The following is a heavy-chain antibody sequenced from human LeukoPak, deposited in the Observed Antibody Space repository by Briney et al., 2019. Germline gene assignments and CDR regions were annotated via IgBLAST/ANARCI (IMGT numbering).Heavy chain of an antibody. Sequence: PGGSLRLSCAASGFTFSTYWMHWVRQAPGKGLVWVSRINPDGSSTNYADSVKGRFTIYRDNSKNTVYVQMNSLRAEDTAVYYCVGYHWGYQFDYWGQGILITVSS. V-gene: IGHV3-74*01. CDR2: INPDGSST. CDR1: GFTFSTYW. CDR3: VGYHWGYQFDY. D-gene: IGHD7-27*01. J-gene: IGHJ4*02.